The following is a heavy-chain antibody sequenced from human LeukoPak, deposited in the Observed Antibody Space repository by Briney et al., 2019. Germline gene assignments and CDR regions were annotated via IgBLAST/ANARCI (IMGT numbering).Heavy chain of an antibody. Sequence: GGSLRLSCAASGFTFSSYGMHWVRQAPGKGLEWVAVIWYDGSNKYYADSVKGRFTISRDNSKNTLYLQMNSLRAEDTAVYYCARDRVAVAGTPENWGQGTLVTVSS. V-gene: IGHV3-33*01. CDR2: IWYDGSNK. J-gene: IGHJ4*02. CDR3: ARDRVAVAGTPEN. D-gene: IGHD6-19*01. CDR1: GFTFSSYG.